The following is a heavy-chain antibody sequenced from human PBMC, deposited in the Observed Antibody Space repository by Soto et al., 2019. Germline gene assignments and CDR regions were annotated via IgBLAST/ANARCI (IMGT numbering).Heavy chain of an antibody. V-gene: IGHV4-59*01. CDR3: ARYKSNYYYGMAV. D-gene: IGHD1-20*01. Sequence: LETLSLTCTVSGGSISSYYWSWIRQPPGKGLEWIGYIYYSGITNYNPSLKSRVTISVDTSKNQFSLKLSSVTAADTAVYYCARYKSNYYYGMAVWGQGTTVTVSS. CDR2: IYYSGIT. CDR1: GGSISSYY. J-gene: IGHJ6*02.